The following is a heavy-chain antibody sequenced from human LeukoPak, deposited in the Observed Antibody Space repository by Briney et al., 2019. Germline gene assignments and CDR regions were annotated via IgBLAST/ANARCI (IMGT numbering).Heavy chain of an antibody. CDR2: MSGSGGRT. CDR3: AKRGVVIRVILVGFHKEAYYFDS. CDR1: GITLSNYG. V-gene: IGHV3-23*01. Sequence: PGGSLRLSCAVSGITLSNYGMSWVRQAPGKGLEWVAGMSGSGGRTNYADSVKGRFTISRDDPKNTLYLQMNSLRAEDTAAYFCAKRGVVIRVILVGFHKEAYYFDSWGQGALVTVSS. D-gene: IGHD3-22*01. J-gene: IGHJ4*02.